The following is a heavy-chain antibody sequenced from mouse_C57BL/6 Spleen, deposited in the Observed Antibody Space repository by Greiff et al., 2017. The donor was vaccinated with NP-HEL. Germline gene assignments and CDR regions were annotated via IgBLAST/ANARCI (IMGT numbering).Heavy chain of an antibody. J-gene: IGHJ3*01. Sequence: EVMLVESGGGLVKPGGSLKLSCAASGFTFSSYAMSWVRQTPEKRLEWVATISDGGSYTYYPDNVKGRFTISRDNAKNNLYLQMSHLKSEDTAMYYCARDVTTVGRFAYWGQGTLVTVSA. CDR2: ISDGGSYT. D-gene: IGHD1-1*01. V-gene: IGHV5-4*01. CDR1: GFTFSSYA. CDR3: ARDVTTVGRFAY.